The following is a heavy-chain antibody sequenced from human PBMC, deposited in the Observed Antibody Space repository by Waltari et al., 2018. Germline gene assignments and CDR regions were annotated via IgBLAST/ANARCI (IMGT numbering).Heavy chain of an antibody. J-gene: IGHJ3*02. CDR3: ARGSSSGAFDI. V-gene: IGHV4-34*01. CDR2: INHSGST. Sequence: QVQLQQWGAGLLKPSETLSLTCAVYGGSFSGYYWSWIRQPPGKGREWIGEINHSGSTNYNPSLKSRVTISVDTSKNQFSRKLSSVTAADTAVYYCARGSSSGAFDIWGQGTMVTVSS. D-gene: IGHD6-6*01. CDR1: GGSFSGYY.